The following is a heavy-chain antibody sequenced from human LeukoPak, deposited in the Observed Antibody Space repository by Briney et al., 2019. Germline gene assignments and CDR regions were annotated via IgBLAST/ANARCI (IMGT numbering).Heavy chain of an antibody. J-gene: IGHJ4*02. V-gene: IGHV1-46*01. CDR2: INPSGGST. CDR3: ALLVVTALKY. Sequence: ASVKVSYKASGYTFTSYYMHWVRQAPGQGLEWMGIINPSGGSTSYAQKFQGRVTMTRDMSTSTVYMELSSLRSEDTAVYYCALLVVTALKYWGQGTLVTVSS. D-gene: IGHD2-21*02. CDR1: GYTFTSYY.